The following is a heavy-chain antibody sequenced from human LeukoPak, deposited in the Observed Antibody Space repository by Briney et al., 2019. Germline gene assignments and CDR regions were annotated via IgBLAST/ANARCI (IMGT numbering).Heavy chain of an antibody. V-gene: IGHV4-59*01. Sequence: SETLSLTCTVSGGSINTYYWSWIRQPPGKGLEWIGYIYFSGSTNYNPSLNSRVTISVDTSKNQFSLRLSSVTAADTAVYYCARVGLTVPCGRDCFVNYFDYWGQGTLVTVSS. CDR1: GGSINTYY. CDR3: ARVGLTVPCGRDCFVNYFDY. D-gene: IGHD2-21*02. J-gene: IGHJ4*02. CDR2: IYFSGST.